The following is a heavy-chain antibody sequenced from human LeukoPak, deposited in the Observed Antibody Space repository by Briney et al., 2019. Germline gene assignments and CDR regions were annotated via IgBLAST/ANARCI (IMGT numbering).Heavy chain of an antibody. CDR1: GFTVSSNY. Sequence: GGSLRLSCAASGFTVSSNYMSWVRQAPGKGLEWVSVIYSGGSTYYADSVEGGFTTSRDTSINTLYHQIYIMREDGTAVYYCARESTNPFDYWGQGTLVTVSS. CDR3: ARESTNPFDY. D-gene: IGHD1-14*01. CDR2: IYSGGST. J-gene: IGHJ4*02. V-gene: IGHV3-66*01.